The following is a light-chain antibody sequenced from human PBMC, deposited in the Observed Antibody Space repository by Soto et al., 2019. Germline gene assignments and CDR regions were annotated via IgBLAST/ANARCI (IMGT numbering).Light chain of an antibody. CDR1: QSVSSAY. CDR2: GAS. CDR3: QQYGSSPRT. J-gene: IGKJ1*01. Sequence: EIVLTQSSGTLSLSPGERATVSGRASQSVSSAYVAWYQQKPGQAPRLLISGASSRATGIPGRFSGSGSETEFTLTISSLEPEDFAVYYCQQYGSSPRTFGQGTKVEIK. V-gene: IGKV3-20*01.